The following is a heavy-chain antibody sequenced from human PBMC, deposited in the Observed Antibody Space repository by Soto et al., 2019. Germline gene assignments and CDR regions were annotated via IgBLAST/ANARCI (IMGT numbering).Heavy chain of an antibody. D-gene: IGHD3-9*01. Sequence: GGSLRLSCAASGFTFSSYGMHWVRQAPGKGLEWVAVIWYDGSNKYYADSVKGRFTISRDNSKNTLYLQMNSLRAEDTAVYYCARPYYDILTGYYKFVGMDVWGQGTTVTVSS. CDR2: IWYDGSNK. CDR3: ARPYYDILTGYYKFVGMDV. CDR1: GFTFSSYG. V-gene: IGHV3-33*01. J-gene: IGHJ6*02.